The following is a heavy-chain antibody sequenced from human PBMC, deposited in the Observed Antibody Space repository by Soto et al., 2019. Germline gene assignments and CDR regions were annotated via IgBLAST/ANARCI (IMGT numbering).Heavy chain of an antibody. Sequence: ASVKVSCKASGYTFTSYAMHWVRQAPGQRLEWMGWINAGNGSTKYSQKFQGRVTITRDTSASTAYMELSSLRSEDTAVYYCAREGYCTNGVCYKAGSGRPGPYYYGMDVWGQGTTVTVSS. CDR1: GYTFTSYA. CDR2: INAGNGST. D-gene: IGHD2-8*01. V-gene: IGHV1-3*01. J-gene: IGHJ6*02. CDR3: AREGYCTNGVCYKAGSGRPGPYYYGMDV.